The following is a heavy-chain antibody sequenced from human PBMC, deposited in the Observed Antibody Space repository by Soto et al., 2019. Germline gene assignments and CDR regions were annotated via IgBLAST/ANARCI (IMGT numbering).Heavy chain of an antibody. V-gene: IGHV4-59*01. CDR1: GGSISSYY. J-gene: IGHJ4*02. CDR2: IYYSGST. Sequence: PSETLSLTCTVSGGSISSYYWSWIRQPPGKGLEWIGYIYYSGSTNYNPSLKSRVTISVDTSKNQFSLKLSSVTAADTAVYYCARTYYYGSGSLYYSDYWGQGTLVTVSS. CDR3: ARTYYYGSGSLYYSDY. D-gene: IGHD3-10*01.